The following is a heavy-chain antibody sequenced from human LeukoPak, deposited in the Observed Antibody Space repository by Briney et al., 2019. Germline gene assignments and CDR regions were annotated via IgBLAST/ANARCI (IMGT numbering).Heavy chain of an antibody. D-gene: IGHD2-2*01. J-gene: IGHJ5*02. CDR3: ARDRGTVVPTAIANRFDP. Sequence: ASVKVSCKASGYTLTDSHVHWVRQAPGQGLEWLGWINPISGSTVYAQKFQGRVTLTTDTSIGTAYMELRSLTSDDTAPYYCARDRGTVVPTAIANRFDPWGQGTLVTVSS. V-gene: IGHV1-2*02. CDR2: INPISGST. CDR1: GYTLTDSH.